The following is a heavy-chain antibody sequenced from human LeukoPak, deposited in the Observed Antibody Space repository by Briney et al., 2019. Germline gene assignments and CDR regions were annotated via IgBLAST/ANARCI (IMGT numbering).Heavy chain of an antibody. Sequence: GGSLRLSCAASGFTLTNYAMSWVRQAPGKGLEWVSTISGDGGTTYYADSVKGRFTISRDNSKNTLFMQMNSLRAEDTAVYYCAKPPYYDLSFDYWGQGTLVTVSS. CDR3: AKPPYYDLSFDY. CDR1: GFTLTNYA. J-gene: IGHJ4*02. V-gene: IGHV3-23*01. D-gene: IGHD3-22*01. CDR2: ISGDGGTT.